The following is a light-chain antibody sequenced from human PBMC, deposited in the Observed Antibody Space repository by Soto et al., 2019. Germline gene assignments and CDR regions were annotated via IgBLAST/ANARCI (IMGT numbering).Light chain of an antibody. CDR1: QSHVYSDGSAY. J-gene: IGKJ2*01. V-gene: IGKV2-30*01. CDR2: KAS. CDR3: LQGTHWPYT. Sequence: DVVMTQSPLSLSVTLGQPASISCRSTQSHVYSDGSAYLNWFHQRPGQSPRRLIYKASNRDSGVPDRFSGSGSATDFTLMISRVEAEDVGVYYCLQGTHWPYTFGQGTKLEIK.